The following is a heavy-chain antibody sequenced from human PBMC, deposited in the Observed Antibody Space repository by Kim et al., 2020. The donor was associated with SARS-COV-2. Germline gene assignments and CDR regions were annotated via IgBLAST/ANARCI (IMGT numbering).Heavy chain of an antibody. CDR1: GGTFSSYA. V-gene: IGHV1-69*13. CDR3: TRYCSSTSCRYYYYGMDV. J-gene: IGHJ6*02. CDR2: IIPIFGTA. Sequence: SVKVSCKASGGTFSSYAISWVRQAPGQGLEWMGGIIPIFGTANYAQKFQGRVTITADESTSTAYMELSSLRSEDTAVYYCTRYCSSTSCRYYYYGMDVWGQGTTVTVSS. D-gene: IGHD2-2*01.